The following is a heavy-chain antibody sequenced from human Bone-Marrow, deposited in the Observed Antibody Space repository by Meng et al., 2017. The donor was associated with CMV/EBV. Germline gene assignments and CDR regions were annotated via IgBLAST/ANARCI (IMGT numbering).Heavy chain of an antibody. CDR2: ISAYNGYI. V-gene: IGHV1-18*01. J-gene: IGHJ2*01. Sequence: ASVKVSCKASGYTFTIYGLSWVRQAPGQGLEWMGWISAYNGYINYAQKLQGRVTMTTDTSTSTAYVELRSLRSDDTAVYYCARVFLGKSAAIGGRYFDLWGRGTLVTVSS. D-gene: IGHD2-2*02. CDR1: GYTFTIYG. CDR3: ARVFLGKSAAIGGRYFDL.